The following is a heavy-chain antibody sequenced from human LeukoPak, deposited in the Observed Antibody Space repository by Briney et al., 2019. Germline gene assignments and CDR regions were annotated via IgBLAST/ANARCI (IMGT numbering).Heavy chain of an antibody. Sequence: ASVKVSCKASGYTFTDYYMHWVRQAPGQGLEWMGWINPDTGGTDYAQRFQGRVTMTRDTSISTAYMELSGLRSDDTAVYFCARDRPPDYWGQGTLVTVSS. V-gene: IGHV1-2*02. J-gene: IGHJ4*02. CDR3: ARDRPPDY. CDR1: GYTFTDYY. CDR2: INPDTGGT.